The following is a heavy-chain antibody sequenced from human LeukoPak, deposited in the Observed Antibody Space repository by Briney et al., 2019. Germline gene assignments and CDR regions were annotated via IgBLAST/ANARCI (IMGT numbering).Heavy chain of an antibody. J-gene: IGHJ3*02. CDR3: AREHTTLRTVGVTRGAFDI. D-gene: IGHD1-26*01. V-gene: IGHV1-46*01. CDR1: GYTFTSYY. CDR2: INPSGGTT. Sequence: ASVKVSCKASGYTFTSYYIHWVRQAPGQGLEWMGIINPSGGTTSYAQKFQGRVTMTRDTSTSTVYMELSSLRSEDTAVYYCAREHTTLRTVGVTRGAFDIWGQGTMVTVSS.